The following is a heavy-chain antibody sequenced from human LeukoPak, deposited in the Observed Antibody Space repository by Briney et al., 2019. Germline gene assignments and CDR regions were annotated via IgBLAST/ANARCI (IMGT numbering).Heavy chain of an antibody. J-gene: IGHJ6*04. Sequence: GGSLRLSCAASGFTFSSNGIHWVRQAPGKGLEWISYISDNSNTIYYADSVKGRFTISRDNAWNSLSLQMNSLRAEDTAVYYCVRESGFWTASGVGRPLDVWGKGTTVTVSS. CDR2: ISDNSNTI. V-gene: IGHV3-48*04. CDR1: GFTFSSNG. CDR3: VRESGFWTASGVGRPLDV. D-gene: IGHD3/OR15-3a*01.